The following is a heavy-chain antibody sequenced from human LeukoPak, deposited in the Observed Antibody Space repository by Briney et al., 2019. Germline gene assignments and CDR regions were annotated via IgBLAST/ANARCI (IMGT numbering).Heavy chain of an antibody. V-gene: IGHV4-39*01. CDR2: IYYSGST. D-gene: IGHD2-2*01. CDR1: GGSIGSSSYY. Sequence: PSETLSLTCTVSGGSIGSSSYYWGWIRQPRGKGLEWIGRIYYSGSTYYNPSLKSRVTISVDTSKNQVSLKLSSVTAADTAVYYCATPAARGTYFDYWGQGTLVTVSS. J-gene: IGHJ4*02. CDR3: ATPAARGTYFDY.